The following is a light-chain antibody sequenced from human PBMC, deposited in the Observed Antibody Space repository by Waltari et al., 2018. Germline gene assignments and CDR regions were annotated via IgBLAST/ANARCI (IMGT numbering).Light chain of an antibody. CDR3: GTWDRSLNGGV. V-gene: IGLV1-51*01. J-gene: IGLJ3*02. CDR1: SSNIGDNY. CDR2: DNG. Sequence: QSVLTQPPSASAAPGQRVTISCFGSSSNIGDNYVSWYQQLPGTAPKLLIYDNGKRPTGIPDRVSGSRSVTSATLGSTGLQTGDEADYYCGTWDRSLNGGVFGGGTKLTVL.